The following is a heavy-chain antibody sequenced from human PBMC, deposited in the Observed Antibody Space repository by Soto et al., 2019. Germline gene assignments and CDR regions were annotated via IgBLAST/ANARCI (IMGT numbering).Heavy chain of an antibody. V-gene: IGHV4-31*03. CDR2: IYYSGST. D-gene: IGHD3-10*01. CDR1: GGSISSGGYY. Sequence: QVQLQESGPGLVMPSQTLSLTCTVSGGSISSGGYYWSWIRQHPGKGLEWIGYIYYSGSTNYNPSLNSRETISVDTSKNQFSLQLRSVTAADTAVYYCARDGGYGSGSYRFDYWGQGTLVTVSS. J-gene: IGHJ4*02. CDR3: ARDGGYGSGSYRFDY.